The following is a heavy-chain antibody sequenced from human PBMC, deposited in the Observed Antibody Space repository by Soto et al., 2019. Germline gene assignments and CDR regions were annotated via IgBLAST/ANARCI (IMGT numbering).Heavy chain of an antibody. D-gene: IGHD3-3*01. J-gene: IGHJ5*02. CDR2: IYYSGST. V-gene: IGHV4-39*02. Sequence: SETLSLTCTVSGGSISSSSYYWGWVRQPPGKGLEWIGSIYYSGSTYYKTSLKSRVTISIDTSKNQFSLKLSSLTAADRAVYFCARGVTVFGLVSRFWFDPWGQGTVVTVSS. CDR3: ARGVTVFGLVSRFWFDP. CDR1: GGSISSSSYY.